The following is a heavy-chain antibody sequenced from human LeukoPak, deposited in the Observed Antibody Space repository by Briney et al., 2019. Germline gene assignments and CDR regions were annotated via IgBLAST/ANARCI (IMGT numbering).Heavy chain of an antibody. CDR2: ISSTSTT. Sequence: GGSLRLSCAASGFTFSTYSMNWVRQAPGKGLEWVSYISSTSTTYFADSVLGRFTISRDNAKNSLYLQMNSLRDEDTAVYYCATSYDSRGYYYVDFDYWGQGTLVTVSS. CDR1: GFTFSTYS. D-gene: IGHD3-22*01. J-gene: IGHJ4*02. V-gene: IGHV3-48*02. CDR3: ATSYDSRGYYYVDFDY.